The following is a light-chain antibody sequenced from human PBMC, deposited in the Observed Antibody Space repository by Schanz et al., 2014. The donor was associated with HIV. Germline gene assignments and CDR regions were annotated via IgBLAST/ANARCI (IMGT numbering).Light chain of an antibody. CDR1: SSDVGYYNY. J-gene: IGLJ3*02. V-gene: IGLV2-14*03. CDR3: NSYTSSSTWV. CDR2: DVS. Sequence: QSALTQPPSASGSPGQSITISCTGTSSDVGYYNYVSWYQQHPGKAPKLMIYDVSNRPSGVSNRFSGSKSGNTASLTISGLQADDEADYYCNSYTSSSTWVFGGGTKLTVL.